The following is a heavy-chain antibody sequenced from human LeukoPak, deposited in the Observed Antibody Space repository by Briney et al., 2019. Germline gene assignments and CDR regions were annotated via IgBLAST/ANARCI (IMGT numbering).Heavy chain of an antibody. J-gene: IGHJ4*02. CDR1: EFTFSSYA. V-gene: IGHV3-30*04. D-gene: IGHD6-13*01. CDR2: ISYDGSNK. CDR3: ARDLMGIAYRGAFYY. Sequence: GGSLRLSCVASEFTFSSYAMHWVRQAPGKGLEWVATISYDGSNKHYADSVKGRFTISRDNFKNTLYLQMNSLRAEDTAVYYCARDLMGIAYRGAFYYWGQGTLVTVSS.